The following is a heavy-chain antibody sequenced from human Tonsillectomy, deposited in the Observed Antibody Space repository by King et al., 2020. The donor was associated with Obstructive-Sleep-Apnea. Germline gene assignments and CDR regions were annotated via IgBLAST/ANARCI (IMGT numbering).Heavy chain of an antibody. CDR3: AKDIWHYYDSSGYGPSFDS. CDR1: GFTFDDYA. CDR2: VSWNSRKI. V-gene: IGHV3-9*01. J-gene: IGHJ4*02. Sequence: VQLVESGGGLVPPGRSLRLSCAASGFTFDDYAMYWIRQVPGKGLEWVSGVSWNSRKIGYADSVKGRFTISRDNAKNSLHLQMNSLRPEDTALYYCAKDIWHYYDSSGYGPSFDSWGKGTLVTVSS. D-gene: IGHD3-22*01.